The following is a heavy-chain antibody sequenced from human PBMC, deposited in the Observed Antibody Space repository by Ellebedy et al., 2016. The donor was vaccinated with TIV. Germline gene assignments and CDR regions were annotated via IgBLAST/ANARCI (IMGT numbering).Heavy chain of an antibody. CDR1: GFTFDDYA. CDR2: ISWNSGSI. J-gene: IGHJ4*02. Sequence: GGSLRLXCAASGFTFDDYAMHWVRQAPGKGLEWVSGISWNSGSIGYADSVKGRFTISRDDSKNTVYLQMDSLRVEDTAVYYCGVGDHGYEFDYWGQGTRVIVSS. CDR3: GVGDHGYEFDY. V-gene: IGHV3-9*01. D-gene: IGHD1-26*01.